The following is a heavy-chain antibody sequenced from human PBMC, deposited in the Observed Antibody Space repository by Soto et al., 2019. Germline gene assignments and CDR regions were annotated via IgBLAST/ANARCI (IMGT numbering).Heavy chain of an antibody. V-gene: IGHV1-8*01. CDR2: MNPNNGNT. Sequence: QVQLVQSGAEVKKPGASVKVSCKASGYTFSSYDVNWVRQATGQGLEWMGWMNPNNGNTGYAQKLQGRVTMTRDTSISTAYMELSSLRSEDTAVYYCARTAVWTSGYYWYLDNWGQGTLVTVSS. J-gene: IGHJ4*02. CDR3: ARTAVWTSGYYWYLDN. D-gene: IGHD3-22*01. CDR1: GYTFSSYD.